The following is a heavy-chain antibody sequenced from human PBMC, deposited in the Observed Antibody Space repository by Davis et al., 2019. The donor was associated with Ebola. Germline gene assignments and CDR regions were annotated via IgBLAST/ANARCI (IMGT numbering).Heavy chain of an antibody. Sequence: ASVKVSCKASGYTFTSYGISWVRQAPGQGLEWMGWISAYNDNTNYAQKLQGRVTMTTDTSTSTAYMELRSLRSDDTAVYYCARDGRSYYDSSGYFHFDYWGQGTLVTVSS. CDR2: ISAYNDNT. CDR1: GYTFTSYG. V-gene: IGHV1-18*01. D-gene: IGHD3-22*01. J-gene: IGHJ4*02. CDR3: ARDGRSYYDSSGYFHFDY.